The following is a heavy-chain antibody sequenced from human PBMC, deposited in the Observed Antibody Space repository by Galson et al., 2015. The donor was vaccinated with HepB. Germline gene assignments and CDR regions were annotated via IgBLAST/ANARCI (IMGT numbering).Heavy chain of an antibody. Sequence: SVKVSCKASGYTFTNYGLTWVRQAPGQGLEWMGWISAYNGNTNYAQKLQGRVSMTTDTSTSTAYMELRSLRSDDTAVYYCARDNYGGDPDSTNRVDYWGQGTLVTVSS. V-gene: IGHV1-18*01. D-gene: IGHD4-23*01. J-gene: IGHJ4*02. CDR3: ARDNYGGDPDSTNRVDY. CDR1: GYTFTNYG. CDR2: ISAYNGNT.